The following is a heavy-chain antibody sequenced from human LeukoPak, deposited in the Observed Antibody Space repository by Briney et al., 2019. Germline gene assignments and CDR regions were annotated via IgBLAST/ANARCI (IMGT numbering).Heavy chain of an antibody. J-gene: IGHJ4*02. CDR3: ARDRGDVFDY. CDR1: GGSISSSSYY. Sequence: SETLSLTCIVPGGSISSSSYYWAWIRQSPGKGLEWLGCIYNSGSTSYNPSLKSRVTISVDTSKNQFSLKLSSVTAADTAVYFCARDRGDVFDYWGQGTLVTVSS. D-gene: IGHD5-24*01. CDR2: IYNSGST. V-gene: IGHV4-61*01.